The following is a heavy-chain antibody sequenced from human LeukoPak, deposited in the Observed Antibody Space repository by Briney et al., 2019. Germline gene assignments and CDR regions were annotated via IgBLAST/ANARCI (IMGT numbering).Heavy chain of an antibody. CDR1: GFTFTDYY. J-gene: IGHJ4*02. CDR2: INGNSGDT. Sequence: ASVKISCKAYGFTFTDYYFYWVRQAPGQGLESMGWINGNSGDTDYVQRFKGRVTMTRDTSISTVYMELEKVTSDDTAVYYCAREGAASTPEFDYWGQGSPVTVSS. V-gene: IGHV1-2*02. D-gene: IGHD6-25*01. CDR3: AREGAASTPEFDY.